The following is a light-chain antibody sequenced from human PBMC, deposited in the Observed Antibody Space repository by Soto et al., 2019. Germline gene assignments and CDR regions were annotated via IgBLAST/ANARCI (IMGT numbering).Light chain of an antibody. Sequence: QSALTQPPSASGTPGQRVTISCSGSGSNIGSNTGNWYRQLPGTAPKLVIYSNNQRPSGVPDRFSGSRSGTSASLVISGLQSEDEAHYYCCSYVGSDTYVIFGGGTKLTVL. V-gene: IGLV1-44*01. CDR1: GSNIGSNT. J-gene: IGLJ2*01. CDR3: CSYVGSDTYVI. CDR2: SNN.